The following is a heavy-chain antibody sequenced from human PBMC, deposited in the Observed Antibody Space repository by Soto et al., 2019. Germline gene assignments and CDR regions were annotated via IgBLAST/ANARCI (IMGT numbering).Heavy chain of an antibody. Sequence: QVQLVESGGGVVQPGRSLRLSCAASGFTFSSYAMHWVRQAPGKGLEWVAVISYDGSNXXYADSVKGRFTISRDNSKXXXXXXXXXXXXXXXXXXXXXXXXXXXXXXXDVWGQGTTVTVSS. CDR1: GFTFSSYA. CDR2: ISYDGSNX. J-gene: IGHJ6*02. V-gene: IGHV3-30-3*01. CDR3: XXXXXXXXXXXDV.